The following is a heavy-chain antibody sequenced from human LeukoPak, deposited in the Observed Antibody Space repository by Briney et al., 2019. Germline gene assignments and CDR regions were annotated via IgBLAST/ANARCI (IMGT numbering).Heavy chain of an antibody. CDR1: GYTFTGYY. D-gene: IGHD3-22*01. J-gene: IGHJ4*02. CDR2: INPNSGGT. Sequence: ASVKVSCKASGYTFTGYYMHWVRQAPGQGLEWMGRINPNSGGTNYAQKFQGRVTMTRDTSISTAYMELSRLRSDDTAVYYCARLRGRRYDSRGYYYLDYWGQGTLVTVSS. CDR3: ARLRGRRYDSRGYYYLDY. V-gene: IGHV1-2*06.